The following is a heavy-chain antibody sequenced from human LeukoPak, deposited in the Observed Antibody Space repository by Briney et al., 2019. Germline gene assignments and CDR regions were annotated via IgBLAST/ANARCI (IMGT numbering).Heavy chain of an antibody. CDR2: IIPIFGTA. CDR3: ARGEYSSSPTDY. V-gene: IGHV1-69*05. Sequence: GASVKVSCKASGYTFTSYGISWVRQAPGQGLEWMGGIIPIFGTANYAQKFQGRVTITTDESTSTAYMELSSLRSEDTAVYYCARGEYSSSPTDYWGQGTLVTVSS. J-gene: IGHJ4*02. CDR1: GYTFTSYG. D-gene: IGHD6-13*01.